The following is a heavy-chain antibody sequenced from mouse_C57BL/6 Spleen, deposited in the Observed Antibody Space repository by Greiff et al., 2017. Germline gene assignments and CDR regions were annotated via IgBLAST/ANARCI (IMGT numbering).Heavy chain of an antibody. CDR3: ARERVTPYYFDY. Sequence: QVQLQQSGPELVKPGASVKISCKASGYAFSSSWMNWVKQRPGKGLEWIGRIYPGDGDTNYNGKFKGKATLTADKSSSTAYMQLSSLTSEDSAVYCCARERVTPYYFDYWGQGTTLTVSS. J-gene: IGHJ2*01. V-gene: IGHV1-82*01. CDR1: GYAFSSSW. D-gene: IGHD2-1*01. CDR2: IYPGDGDT.